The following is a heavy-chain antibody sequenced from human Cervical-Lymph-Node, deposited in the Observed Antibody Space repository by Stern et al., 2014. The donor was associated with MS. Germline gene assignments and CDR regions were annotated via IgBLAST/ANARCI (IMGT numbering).Heavy chain of an antibody. Sequence: LQLEESGRGLVKPGGSLRLSCAASGFCLSSYSMNWVRQPPGMGPALVSSISRSSSYIFNSHSVKGRFTISTDNTTNSLYLQMNSLRVEDAAVYFCARDSITYYNDSSAHDGLQHWGQGTLVIVSS. CDR1: GFCLSSYS. CDR2: ISRSSSYI. CDR3: ARDSITYYNDSSAHDGLQH. V-gene: IGHV3-21*06. D-gene: IGHD3-22*01. J-gene: IGHJ1*01.